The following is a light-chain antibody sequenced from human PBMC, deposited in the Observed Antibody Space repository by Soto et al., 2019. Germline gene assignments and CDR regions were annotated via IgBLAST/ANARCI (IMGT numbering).Light chain of an antibody. J-gene: IGLJ2*01. CDR2: EVN. CDR3: SAYAGSKSVI. V-gene: IGLV2-8*01. CDR1: SSDVGGY. Sequence: QSALTQPPSASGSPGQSVTISCTGTSSDVGGYVSWYQQHPGKAPKLMIYEVNKRPSGVPDRFSGSKSGNTASLTVSGLQADDEADYYCSAYAGSKSVIFGGGTKLTVL.